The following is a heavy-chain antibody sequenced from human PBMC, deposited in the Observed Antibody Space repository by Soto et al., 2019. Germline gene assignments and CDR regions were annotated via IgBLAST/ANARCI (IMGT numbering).Heavy chain of an antibody. J-gene: IGHJ5*02. CDR1: GGSISSYY. V-gene: IGHV4-59*01. Sequence: XXTLSLPFTVSGGSISSYYWRWIPQPPGKGLEWIGYIYYSGSTNYNPSLKSRVTISVDTSKNQFSLKLSSVTAADTAVYYCARDLHTAAAGGNWFDPWGQGTLVTVSS. CDR3: ARDLHTAAAGGNWFDP. D-gene: IGHD6-13*01. CDR2: IYYSGST.